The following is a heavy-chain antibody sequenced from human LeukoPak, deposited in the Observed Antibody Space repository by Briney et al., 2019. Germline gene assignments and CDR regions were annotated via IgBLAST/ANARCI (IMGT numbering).Heavy chain of an antibody. CDR3: TRDHKEGSGYDWDYFDY. V-gene: IGHV3-49*04. Sequence: SLRLSCTASGFTFGDYAMSGVRQAPGKGLEWVGFIRSKAYGGTTEYAASVKGRFTISRDDSKSIAYLQMNSLKTEDTAVYYCTRDHKEGSGYDWDYFDYWGQGTLVTVSS. CDR2: IRSKAYGGTT. D-gene: IGHD5-12*01. J-gene: IGHJ4*02. CDR1: GFTFGDYA.